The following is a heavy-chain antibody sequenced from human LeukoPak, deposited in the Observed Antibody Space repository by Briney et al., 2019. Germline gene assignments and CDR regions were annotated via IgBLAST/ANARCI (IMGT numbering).Heavy chain of an antibody. CDR2: INHSGST. Sequence: SETLSLTCAVYGGSFSGYYWSWIRQPPGKGLEWIGEINHSGSTNYNPSLKSRVTISVDTSKNQFSLKLSSVTAADTAVYYCARGSRRWLLNGGYYFDYWGQGTLVTVSS. CDR3: ARGSRRWLLNGGYYFDY. D-gene: IGHD5-24*01. CDR1: GGSFSGYY. J-gene: IGHJ4*02. V-gene: IGHV4-34*01.